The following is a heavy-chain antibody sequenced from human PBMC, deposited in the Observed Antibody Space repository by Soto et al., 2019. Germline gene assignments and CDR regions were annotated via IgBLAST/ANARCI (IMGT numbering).Heavy chain of an antibody. V-gene: IGHV4-31*03. J-gene: IGHJ5*02. CDR2: IYYSGST. D-gene: IGHD3-3*01. CDR1: GGSISSGGYY. Sequence: SETLSLTCTVSGGSISSGGYYWSWIRQHPGKGLEWIGYIYYSGSTYYNPSLKSRVTISVDTSKNQFSLKLSSVTAADTAVYYCARSPGVFGVVINNWFDPWGQGTLVTVSS. CDR3: ARSPGVFGVVINNWFDP.